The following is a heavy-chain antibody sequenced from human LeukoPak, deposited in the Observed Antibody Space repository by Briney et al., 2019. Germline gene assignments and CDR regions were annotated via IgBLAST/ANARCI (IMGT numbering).Heavy chain of an antibody. CDR1: GGSISSYY. J-gene: IGHJ5*02. CDR2: IYTSGST. D-gene: IGHD3-9*01. CDR3: ARTRPNRHYDILTGYYMGNWFDP. V-gene: IGHV4-4*07. Sequence: SETLSLTCTVSGGSISSYYWSWIRQPAGKGLEWIGRIYTSGSTNYNPSLKSRVTMSVDTSKNQFSLKLSSVTAADTAVYYCARTRPNRHYDILTGYYMGNWFDPWGQGTLVTVSS.